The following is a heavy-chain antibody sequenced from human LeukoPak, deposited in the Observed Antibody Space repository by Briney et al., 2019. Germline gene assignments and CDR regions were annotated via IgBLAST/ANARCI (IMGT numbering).Heavy chain of an antibody. J-gene: IGHJ6*02. CDR3: ARKRAYYGESYYYGMDV. CDR2: IIPIFGTA. CDR1: GGTFSSYA. Sequence: SVKVPCKASGGTFSSYAISWVRQAPGQGLEWMGGIIPIFGTANYAQKFQGRVTITADESTSTAYMELSSLRSEDTAVYYCARKRAYYGESYYYGMDVWGQGTTVTVSS. D-gene: IGHD4-17*01. V-gene: IGHV1-69*13.